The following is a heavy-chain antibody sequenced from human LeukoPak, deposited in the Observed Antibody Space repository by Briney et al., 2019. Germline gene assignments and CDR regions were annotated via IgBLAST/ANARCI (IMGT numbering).Heavy chain of an antibody. CDR1: GGSISSGGYS. Sequence: SETLSLTCAVSGGSISSGGYSWSWLRQPPGKGLEWIGYIYYSGSTYYNPSLKSRVTISVDTSKNQFSLKLSSVTAADTAVYYCARETAGLDPWGQGTLVTVSS. CDR2: IYYSGST. CDR3: ARETAGLDP. V-gene: IGHV4-30-4*07. D-gene: IGHD5-12*01. J-gene: IGHJ5*02.